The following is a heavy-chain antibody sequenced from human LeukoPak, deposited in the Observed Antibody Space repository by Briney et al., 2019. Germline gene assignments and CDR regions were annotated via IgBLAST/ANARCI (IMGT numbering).Heavy chain of an antibody. J-gene: IGHJ6*02. Sequence: GESLKISCKGSGYSFTSYWIGWVRPMPGKGLGWMGIIYPGDSETGYSPSFQGQVTISADKSISTAYLQWSSLKASDTAMYYCARHPISSSWHPDYYYGMDVWGQGTTVTVSS. D-gene: IGHD6-13*01. CDR1: GYSFTSYW. V-gene: IGHV5-51*01. CDR3: ARHPISSSWHPDYYYGMDV. CDR2: IYPGDSET.